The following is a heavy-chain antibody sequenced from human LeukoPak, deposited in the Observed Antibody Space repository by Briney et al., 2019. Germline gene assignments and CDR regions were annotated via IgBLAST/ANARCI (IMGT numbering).Heavy chain of an antibody. Sequence: SETLSLTCTVSGGSISSYYLSWIRQPAGKGLEWIGRIYTSGSTNYNPSLKSRVTMSVDTSKNQFSLKLSSVTAADTAVYYCARESRGLTMIFNYFDYWGQGTLVTVSS. J-gene: IGHJ4*02. CDR2: IYTSGST. CDR1: GGSISSYY. D-gene: IGHD3-22*01. V-gene: IGHV4-4*07. CDR3: ARESRGLTMIFNYFDY.